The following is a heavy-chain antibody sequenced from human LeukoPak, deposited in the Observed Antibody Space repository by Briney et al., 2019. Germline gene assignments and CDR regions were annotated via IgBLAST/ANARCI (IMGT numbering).Heavy chain of an antibody. D-gene: IGHD3-3*01. CDR2: ISYDGSNK. J-gene: IGHJ6*03. Sequence: GGSLRLSCAASGFTFSSYAMHWVRQAPGKGLEWVAVISYDGSNKYYADSVKGRFTISRDNSKNTLYLQMNSLRAEDTAVYYCAKLESYDFWSGYYYYYMDVWGKGTTVTVSS. CDR1: GFTFSSYA. V-gene: IGHV3-30-3*02. CDR3: AKLESYDFWSGYYYYYMDV.